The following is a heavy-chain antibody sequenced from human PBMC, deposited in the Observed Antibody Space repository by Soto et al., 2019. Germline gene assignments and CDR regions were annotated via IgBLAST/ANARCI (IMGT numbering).Heavy chain of an antibody. CDR3: ARNSPIPTYYYDSSWGTRLDY. CDR2: INHSGST. CDR1: GGSFSGYY. V-gene: IGHV4-34*01. J-gene: IGHJ4*02. D-gene: IGHD3-22*01. Sequence: NPSETLSLTCAVYGGSFSGYYWSWIRQPPGKGLEWIGEINHSGSTNYNPSLKSRVTISVDTSKNQFSLKLSSVTAADTAVYYCARNSPIPTYYYDSSWGTRLDYWGQGTLVTVS.